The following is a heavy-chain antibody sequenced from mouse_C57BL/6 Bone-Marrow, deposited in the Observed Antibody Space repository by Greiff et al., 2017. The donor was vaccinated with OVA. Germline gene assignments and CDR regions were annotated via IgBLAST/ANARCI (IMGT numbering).Heavy chain of an antibody. CDR2: IDPSDSYT. V-gene: IGHV1-69*01. J-gene: IGHJ1*03. Sequence: QVQLQQSGAELVMPGASVKLSCKASGYTFTSYWMHWVKQRPGQGLEWIGEIDPSDSYTNYNQKFKGKSTLTVDKSSSTAYMQLSSLTSEDSAVYYCSSSYGYFDVWGTGTTVTVSS. CDR3: SSSYGYFDV. CDR1: GYTFTSYW.